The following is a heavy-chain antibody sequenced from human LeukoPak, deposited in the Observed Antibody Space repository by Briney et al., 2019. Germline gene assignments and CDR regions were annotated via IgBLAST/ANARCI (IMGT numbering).Heavy chain of an antibody. Sequence: SETLSLTCAVYGGSFSGYYWSWIRQPPGKGLEWIGEINHSGSTNYNPSLKSRVTISVDTSKNQFSLRLSSVTAADTAVYYCARDGGIWFGELFFRYWGQGTLVTASS. CDR3: ARDGGIWFGELFFRY. V-gene: IGHV4-34*01. J-gene: IGHJ4*02. CDR1: GGSFSGYY. D-gene: IGHD3-10*01. CDR2: INHSGST.